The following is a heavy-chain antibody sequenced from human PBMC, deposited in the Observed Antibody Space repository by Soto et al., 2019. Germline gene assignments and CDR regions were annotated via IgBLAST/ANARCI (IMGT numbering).Heavy chain of an antibody. D-gene: IGHD1-26*01. Sequence: SETLSLTCTVSGGSISSSSYYWGWIRQPPGKGLEWIGSIYYSGSTYYNPSLKSRVTISVDTSKNQFSLKLSSVTAADTALFYFAGGATIVTGVYYFDDWGQATLVTVSS. V-gene: IGHV4-39*01. CDR1: GGSISSSSYY. CDR3: AGGATIVTGVYYFDD. CDR2: IYYSGST. J-gene: IGHJ4*02.